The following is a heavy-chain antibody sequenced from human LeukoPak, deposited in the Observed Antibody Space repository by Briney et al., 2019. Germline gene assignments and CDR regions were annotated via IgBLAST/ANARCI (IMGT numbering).Heavy chain of an antibody. J-gene: IGHJ5*02. CDR3: ARAYSSSWYTWFDP. CDR2: IYTSGST. D-gene: IGHD6-13*01. V-gene: IGHV4-4*09. CDR1: GGSISSYY. Sequence: SETLSLTCTDSGGSISSYYWSWIRQPPGKGLEWIGYIYTSGSTNYNPSLKSRVTISVDTSKNQFSLKLSSVTAADTAVYYCARAYSSSWYTWFDPWGQGTLVTVSS.